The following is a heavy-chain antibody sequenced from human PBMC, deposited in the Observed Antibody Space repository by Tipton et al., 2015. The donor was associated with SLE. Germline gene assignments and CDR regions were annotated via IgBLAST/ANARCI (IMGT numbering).Heavy chain of an antibody. Sequence: TLSLTCTVSGGSISSYYWSWIRQPPGKGLEWIGYIYYSGSTNYNPSLKSRVTISVDTSKNQFSLKLSSVTAADTAVYYCARGSIVGATDAFDIWSQGTMVTVSS. V-gene: IGHV4-59*01. J-gene: IGHJ3*02. D-gene: IGHD1-26*01. CDR1: GGSISSYY. CDR2: IYYSGST. CDR3: ARGSIVGATDAFDI.